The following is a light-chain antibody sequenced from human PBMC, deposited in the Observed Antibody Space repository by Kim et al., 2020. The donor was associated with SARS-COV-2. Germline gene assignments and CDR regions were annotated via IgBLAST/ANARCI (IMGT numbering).Light chain of an antibody. CDR3: QQTYSVPNT. V-gene: IGKV1-39*01. CDR1: RSISTS. Sequence: SASVGDRVTITCRASRSISTSLHWYQHIPGKAPKFLIYAVSSLQSGVPSRFSGSGSGTDFTLTINSLQPEDCATYCCQQTYSVPNTFGQGAKLGI. J-gene: IGKJ2*01. CDR2: AVS.